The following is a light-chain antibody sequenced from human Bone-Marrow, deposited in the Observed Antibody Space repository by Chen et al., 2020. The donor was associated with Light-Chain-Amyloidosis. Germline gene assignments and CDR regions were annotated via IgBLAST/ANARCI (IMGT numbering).Light chain of an antibody. CDR2: EVS. CDR1: SSDVGSYNR. J-gene: IGLJ3*02. CDR3: SSHTSSSTWV. V-gene: IGLV2-18*02. Sequence: QSALTQPPSVSGSPGLSVTSSCPGPSSDVGSYNRVSWYQQPPGTAPKLMIYEVSNRPSGVPDRFSGSKSGNTASLTISGLQAEDEADYYCSSHTSSSTWVFGGGTKLTVL.